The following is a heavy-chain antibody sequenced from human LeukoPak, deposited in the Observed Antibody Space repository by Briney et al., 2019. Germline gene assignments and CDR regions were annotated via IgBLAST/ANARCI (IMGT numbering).Heavy chain of an antibody. CDR2: ISYEGSKQ. CDR1: GFAFNNYG. CDR3: TRDLMDYDVSTGLHHYYMDV. V-gene: IGHV3-30*03. D-gene: IGHD3-9*01. Sequence: PGGSLRLSCAASGFAFNNYGMHWVRQSAGKGLEWVALISYEGSKQYYADSVKGRFTISRDNAKNTLYLQMNTLRVEDTAVYYCTRDLMDYDVSTGLHHYYMDVWGQGTTVTVSS. J-gene: IGHJ6*02.